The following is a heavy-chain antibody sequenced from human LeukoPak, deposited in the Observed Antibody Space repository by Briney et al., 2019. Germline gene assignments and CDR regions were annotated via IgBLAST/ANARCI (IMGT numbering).Heavy chain of an antibody. CDR2: IYYSGST. Sequence: PSQTLSLTCTVSGGSISSGGYYWSWIRQHPGKGLEWIGYIYYSGSTYYNPSLKSRVTISVDTSKNQFSLKLSSVTAADTAVYYCARDQQPSSSWLTIDPVYGMDVWGQGTTVTVSS. CDR3: ARDQQPSSSWLTIDPVYGMDV. V-gene: IGHV4-31*03. J-gene: IGHJ6*02. CDR1: GGSISSGGYY. D-gene: IGHD6-13*01.